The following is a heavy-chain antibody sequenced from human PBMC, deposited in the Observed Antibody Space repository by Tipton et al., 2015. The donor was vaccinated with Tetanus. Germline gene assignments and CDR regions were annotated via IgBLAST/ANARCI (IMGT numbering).Heavy chain of an antibody. CDR2: IKQDGSEK. D-gene: IGHD6-13*01. J-gene: IGHJ4*02. CDR1: GFTFSSYW. Sequence: SLRLSCAASGFTFSSYWMSWVRQAPGKGLEWVANIKQDGSEKYYVDSVKGRFTISRDNAKNSLYLQMNSLRAEDTAVYYCARVRAGSNPYYFDYWGQGTLVTVSS. CDR3: ARVRAGSNPYYFDY. V-gene: IGHV3-7*01.